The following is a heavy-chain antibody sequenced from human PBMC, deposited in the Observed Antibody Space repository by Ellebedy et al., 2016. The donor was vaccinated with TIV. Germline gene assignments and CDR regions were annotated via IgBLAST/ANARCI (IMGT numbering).Heavy chain of an antibody. Sequence: GESLKISCAASGFTFSNNAMSWVRQAPGKGLEWISAITNSGTSTYYADSVKGRFTISRDNSMTTLYLEMNSLRAEDTAVYYCARDLDKSSGWYGGAAYWGQGTLVTVSS. J-gene: IGHJ4*02. D-gene: IGHD6-19*01. V-gene: IGHV3-23*01. CDR2: ITNSGTST. CDR1: GFTFSNNA. CDR3: ARDLDKSSGWYGGAAY.